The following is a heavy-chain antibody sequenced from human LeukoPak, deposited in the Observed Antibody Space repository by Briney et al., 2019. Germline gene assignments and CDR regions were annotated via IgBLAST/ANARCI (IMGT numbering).Heavy chain of an antibody. D-gene: IGHD3-10*01. J-gene: IGHJ4*02. V-gene: IGHV3-48*03. CDR2: ISSSGSTI. CDR1: GFTFSSHG. CDR3: ASSGLLWFGPKRGPTFYY. Sequence: PGGSLRLSGAASGFTFSSHGMNWVRQAPGEGLEWVSYISSSGSTIYYADSVKCRFTISRDNAKNSLSLQMNSLRAEDTAVYYCASSGLLWFGPKRGPTFYYWGQGTLVTVSS.